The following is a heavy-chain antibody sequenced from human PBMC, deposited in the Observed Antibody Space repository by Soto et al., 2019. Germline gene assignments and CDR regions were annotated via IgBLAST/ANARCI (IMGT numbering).Heavy chain of an antibody. CDR1: GGSISSGDYY. V-gene: IGHV4-30-4*01. J-gene: IGHJ4*02. CDR2: IYYSGST. CDR3: ATQDYYDSSGYYQLRSFDY. Sequence: PSETLSLTCTVSGGSISSGDYYWSWIRQPPGKGLEWIGYIYYSGSTYYNPSLKSRVTISVGTSKNQFSLKLSSVTAADTAVYYCATQDYYDSSGYYQLRSFDYWGQGTLVTVPQ. D-gene: IGHD3-22*01.